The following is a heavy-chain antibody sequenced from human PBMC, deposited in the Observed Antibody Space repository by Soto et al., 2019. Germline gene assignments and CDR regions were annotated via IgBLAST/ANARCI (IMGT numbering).Heavy chain of an antibody. V-gene: IGHV1-24*01. Sequence: QVPLVQSGAEVKKPGASVKVSCKVSGYTLTELSMHWVRQAPGKGLEWMGGFDPEDGETIYAQKFQGRVTMTEDTSTDTAYMELSSLRSEDTAVYYCATSFYCGGDCYMADNWFDPWGQGTLVTVSS. D-gene: IGHD2-21*02. J-gene: IGHJ5*02. CDR2: FDPEDGET. CDR3: ATSFYCGGDCYMADNWFDP. CDR1: GYTLTELS.